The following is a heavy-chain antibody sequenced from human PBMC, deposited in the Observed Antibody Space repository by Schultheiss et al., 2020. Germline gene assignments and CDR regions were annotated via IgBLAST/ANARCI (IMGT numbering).Heavy chain of an antibody. V-gene: IGHV3-30-3*01. CDR3: AKDVMEWPLY. CDR2: ISYDGSNK. D-gene: IGHD3-3*01. Sequence: GGSLRLSCAASGFTFSSYAMHWVRQAPGKGLEWVAVISYDGSNKYYADSVKGRFTISRDNSKNTLYLQMNSLRAEDTAVYYCAKDVMEWPLYWGQGTLVTVSS. CDR1: GFTFSSYA. J-gene: IGHJ4*02.